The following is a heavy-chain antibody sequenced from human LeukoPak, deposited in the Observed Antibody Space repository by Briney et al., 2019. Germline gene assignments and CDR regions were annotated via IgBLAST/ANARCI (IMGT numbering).Heavy chain of an antibody. Sequence: SETLSLTCAVYDGSFSGYSWSWIRQPPGQGLEWNGQINHSGSTNYNPSLKSRVTVSVDTSKNQFSPKLSTVTAADTAVYYCARGRGYCSGGSCYPFQHWGQGTLVTVSS. CDR1: DGSFSGYS. J-gene: IGHJ1*01. CDR3: ARGRGYCSGGSCYPFQH. CDR2: INHSGST. D-gene: IGHD2-15*01. V-gene: IGHV4-34*01.